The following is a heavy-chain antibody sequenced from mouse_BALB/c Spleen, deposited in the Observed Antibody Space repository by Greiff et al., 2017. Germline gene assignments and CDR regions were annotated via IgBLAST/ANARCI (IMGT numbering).Heavy chain of an antibody. D-gene: IGHD1-2*01. J-gene: IGHJ3*01. V-gene: IGHV1-9*01. Sequence: VQLQQSGAELMKPGASVKISCKATGYTFSSYWIEWVKQRPGHGLEWIGEILPGSGSTNYNEKFKGKATFTADTSSNTAYMQLSSLTSEDSAVYYCARRAGYATWFAYWGQGTLVTVSA. CDR2: ILPGSGST. CDR3: ARRAGYATWFAY. CDR1: GYTFSSYW.